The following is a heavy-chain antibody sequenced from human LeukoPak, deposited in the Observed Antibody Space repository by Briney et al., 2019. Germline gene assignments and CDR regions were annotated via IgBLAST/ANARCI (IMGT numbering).Heavy chain of an antibody. CDR3: ARTGNYYDSSDAFDI. CDR2: IYYSGST. J-gene: IGHJ3*02. V-gene: IGHV4-39*07. Sequence: SETLSLTCTVSGDSISTSNSYWGWIRQPPGKGLEWIGSIYYSGSTYYNPSLKSRVTISVDTSKNQFSLKLSSVTAADTAVYYCARTGNYYDSSDAFDIWGQGTMVTVSS. D-gene: IGHD3-22*01. CDR1: GDSISTSNSY.